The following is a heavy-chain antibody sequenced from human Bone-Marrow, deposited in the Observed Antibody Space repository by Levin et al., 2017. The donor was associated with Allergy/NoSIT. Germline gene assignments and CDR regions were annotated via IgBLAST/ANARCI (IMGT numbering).Heavy chain of an antibody. V-gene: IGHV4-30-2*01. D-gene: IGHD3-9*01. CDR3: ARASRLVQYFQH. Sequence: PSETLSLTCAVSGGSISSGGYSWSWIRQPPGKGLEWIGYIYHSGSTYYNPSLKSRVTISVDRSKNQFSLKLSSVTAADTAVYYCARASRLVQYFQHWGQGTLVTVSS. CDR1: GGSISSGGYS. J-gene: IGHJ1*01. CDR2: IYHSGST.